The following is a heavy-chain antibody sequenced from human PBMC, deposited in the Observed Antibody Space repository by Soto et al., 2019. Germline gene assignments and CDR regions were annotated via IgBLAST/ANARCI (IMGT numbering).Heavy chain of an antibody. CDR3: TTVTLAYCIVGSCYTGYS. V-gene: IGHV3-15*01. CDR1: GFTFSNAW. Sequence: PGGSLRLSCAASGFTFSNAWMSWVRQAPGKGLEWVGRIKRNSDGGTTDYAAPVRGRFTISRDDSENTLYLQMNSLQIEDTAVYYCTTVTLAYCIVGSCYTGYSWGQGILVTVSS. J-gene: IGHJ5*02. CDR2: IKRNSDGGTT. D-gene: IGHD2-15*01.